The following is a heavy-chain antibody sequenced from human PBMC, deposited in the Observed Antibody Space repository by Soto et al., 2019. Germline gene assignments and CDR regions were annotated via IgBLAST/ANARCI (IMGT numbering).Heavy chain of an antibody. Sequence: PSETLSLTCFVSGGSVSNYYWSWVRQPPGRRLEWIGYIYYTGTHDYNPSLRGRATMSVDTSKDQFSLNLTSVTPADTAGYYCVRDRDRHSSGLSSFGPRGQGILVAVS. CDR2: IYYTGTH. V-gene: IGHV4-59*02. D-gene: IGHD3-22*01. CDR3: VRDRDRHSSGLSSFGP. J-gene: IGHJ5*02. CDR1: GGSVSNYY.